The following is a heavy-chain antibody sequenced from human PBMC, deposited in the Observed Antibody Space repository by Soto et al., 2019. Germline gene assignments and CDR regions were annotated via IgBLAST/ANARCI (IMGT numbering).Heavy chain of an antibody. CDR1: GFAFSTFP. Sequence: EVQLLESGGTLVPPGGSLRLSCAASGFAFSTFPMNWVRQAPGKGLEWVSTISGTATEKYYAASVKGRFTISRDNSKNTLYLQMNSLRAEDTAVYYCAKDRMNHNSVWDPFDIWGQGTMVTVSS. CDR3: AKDRMNHNSVWDPFDI. J-gene: IGHJ3*02. D-gene: IGHD2-15*01. V-gene: IGHV3-23*01. CDR2: ISGTATEK.